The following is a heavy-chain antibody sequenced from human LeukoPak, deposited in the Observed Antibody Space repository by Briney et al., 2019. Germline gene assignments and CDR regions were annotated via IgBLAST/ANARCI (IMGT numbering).Heavy chain of an antibody. J-gene: IGHJ6*03. Sequence: SETLSLTCAVYGGSFNGYYWSWIRQPPGKGLEWIGEINHSGSTNYNPSLKSRVTISVDTSKNQFSLKLSSVTAADTAVYYCARGPRYCTGGVCYYYYMDVWGKGTTVTVSS. CDR3: ARGPRYCTGGVCYYYYMDV. CDR1: GGSFNGYY. CDR2: INHSGST. V-gene: IGHV4-34*01. D-gene: IGHD2-8*02.